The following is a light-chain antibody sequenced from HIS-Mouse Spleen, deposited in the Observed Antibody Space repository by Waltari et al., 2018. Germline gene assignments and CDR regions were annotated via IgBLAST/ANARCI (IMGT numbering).Light chain of an antibody. V-gene: IGLV2-23*01. CDR1: SSDGGRDNL. CDR3: CSYAGSSTWV. CDR2: EGS. Sequence: QSALTQPASVSGSAEQSITTSCTGPSSDGGRDNLVSWSQQHPGKAPKLMIYEGSKRPSGVSSRFSASKSGNTASLTISGLQAEDEADYYCCSYAGSSTWVFGGGTQLTVL. J-gene: IGLJ3*02.